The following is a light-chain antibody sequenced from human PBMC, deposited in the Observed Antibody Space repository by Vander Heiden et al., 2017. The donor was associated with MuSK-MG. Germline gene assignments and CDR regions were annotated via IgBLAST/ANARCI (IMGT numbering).Light chain of an antibody. V-gene: IGKV3-20*01. CDR3: LQYGSSPRT. CDR2: VAS. CDR1: QSVNNRY. Sequence: IVLTQSPGTLSLSPGERATLSCRASQSVNNRYLAWYQQKPGQAPRLLIAVASSRATGIPDRFSGSGCGTDFTLTISRLEPEDFAVYFCLQYGSSPRTFGQGTKVEIK. J-gene: IGKJ1*01.